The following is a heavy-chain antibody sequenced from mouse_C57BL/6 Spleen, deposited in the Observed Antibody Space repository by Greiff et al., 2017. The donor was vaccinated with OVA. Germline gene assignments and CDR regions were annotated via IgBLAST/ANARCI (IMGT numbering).Heavy chain of an antibody. CDR2: ISDGGSYT. D-gene: IGHD2-1*01. J-gene: IGHJ3*01. CDR3: ARGNNAAY. Sequence: DVMLVESGGGLVKPGGSLKLSCAASGFTFSSYAMSWVRQTPEKRLEWVATISDGGSYTYYPDNVKGRFTISRDNAKNNLYLQMSHLKSEDTAMYYCARGNNAAYWGQGTLVTVSA. V-gene: IGHV5-4*03. CDR1: GFTFSSYA.